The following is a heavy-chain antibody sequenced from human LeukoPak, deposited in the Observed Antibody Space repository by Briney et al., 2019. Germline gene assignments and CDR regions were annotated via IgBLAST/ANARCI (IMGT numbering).Heavy chain of an antibody. V-gene: IGHV3-48*03. CDR1: GFTFSSYE. J-gene: IGHJ4*01. CDR2: ISASGTTT. D-gene: IGHD2-2*01. Sequence: GGSLRLSCAASGFTFSSYEMNWVRQAPGKGLEWLSYISASGTTTYQADSVKGRFTSSRDNAKKSLYLQMNSLRAEDTAVYYCARDHCSSNSCFFDYWGHGTLVTVSP. CDR3: ARDHCSSNSCFFDY.